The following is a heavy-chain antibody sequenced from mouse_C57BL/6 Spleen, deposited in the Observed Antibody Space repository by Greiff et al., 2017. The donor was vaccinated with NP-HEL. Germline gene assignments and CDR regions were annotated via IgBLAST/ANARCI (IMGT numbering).Heavy chain of an antibody. D-gene: IGHD2-4*01. CDR2: IRSKSNNYAT. CDR3: VRPSYDYDGSWFAY. Sequence: GGGLVQPKGSLKLSCAASGFSFNTYAMNWVRPAPGKGLEWVARIRSKSNNYATYYADSVKDRFTISRDDSESMLYLQMNNLKTEDTAMYYCVRPSYDYDGSWFAYWGQGTLVTVSA. V-gene: IGHV10-1*01. J-gene: IGHJ3*01. CDR1: GFSFNTYA.